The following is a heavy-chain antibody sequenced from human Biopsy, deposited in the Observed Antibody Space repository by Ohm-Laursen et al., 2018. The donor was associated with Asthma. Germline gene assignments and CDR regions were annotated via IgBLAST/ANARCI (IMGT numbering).Heavy chain of an antibody. V-gene: IGHV4-59*01. J-gene: IGHJ3*02. CDR2: IYFSGNT. CDR1: GGSITSFY. Sequence: SQTLSLTCTVSGGSITSFYWSWIRQPPGRGLEWIGYIYFSGNTNYNPSLKSRVTISIDTSKDHFSLKLTSVTAADTAVYYCAGGSGYSLSYPDAFDIWGQGTMVTVSS. D-gene: IGHD5-24*01. CDR3: AGGSGYSLSYPDAFDI.